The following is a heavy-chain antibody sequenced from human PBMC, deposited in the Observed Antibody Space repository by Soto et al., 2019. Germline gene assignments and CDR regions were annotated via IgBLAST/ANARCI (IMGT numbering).Heavy chain of an antibody. Sequence: SVKVSCKASGGTFSSYAISWVRQAPGQGLEWMGGIIPIFGTANYAQKFQGRVTITADESTSTAYMELSSLRSEDTAVYYCARAPLYYYDSSGYFLPDAFDIWGQGTMVTVS. V-gene: IGHV1-69*13. CDR3: ARAPLYYYDSSGYFLPDAFDI. D-gene: IGHD3-22*01. CDR2: IIPIFGTA. J-gene: IGHJ3*02. CDR1: GGTFSSYA.